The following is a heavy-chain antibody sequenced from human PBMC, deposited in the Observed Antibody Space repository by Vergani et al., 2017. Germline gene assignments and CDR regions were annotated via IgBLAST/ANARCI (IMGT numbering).Heavy chain of an antibody. CDR1: GGSISSSNW. V-gene: IGHV4-4*02. CDR2: IYHSGST. D-gene: IGHD2-2*01. J-gene: IGHJ4*02. CDR3: ASWVVYCSSTSCYAPGRTFSY. Sequence: QVQLQESGPGLVKPSGTLSLTCAVSGGSISSSNWWSWVRQPPGKGLEWIGEIYHSGSTNYNPSLKSRVTISVDKSKNQFSLKLSSVTAADTAVYYCASWVVYCSSTSCYAPGRTFSYWGQGTLVTVSS.